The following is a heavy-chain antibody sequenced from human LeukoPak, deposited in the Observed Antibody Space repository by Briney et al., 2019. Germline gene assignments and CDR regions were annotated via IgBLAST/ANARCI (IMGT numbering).Heavy chain of an antibody. J-gene: IGHJ4*02. CDR2: ISSISSYI. Sequence: GGPLRFSCAASGFTFRCYSMSWVRQAPGKGLKWLSSISSISSYIYYADSVQGRFTISRDNAKNSLYLQMNCLRAEDTAVYYCARDPEVLGYGSGRDYFDYWGQGTLVTVSS. D-gene: IGHD3-10*01. CDR1: GFTFRCYS. CDR3: ARDPEVLGYGSGRDYFDY. V-gene: IGHV3-21*01.